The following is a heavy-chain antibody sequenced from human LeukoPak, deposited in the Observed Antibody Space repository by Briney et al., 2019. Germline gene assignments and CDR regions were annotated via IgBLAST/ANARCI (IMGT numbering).Heavy chain of an antibody. CDR1: GGSISSYY. Sequence: SETLSLTCTVSGGSISSYYWSWIRRPPGKGLEWIAYIYYSGSTNYNPSLKCRVTISVDTSKSQFSLKLSSVTVADTAVYYCARLGGYEDYWGQGTLVTVSS. CDR3: ARLGGYEDY. CDR2: IYYSGST. D-gene: IGHD5-18*01. V-gene: IGHV4-59*08. J-gene: IGHJ4*02.